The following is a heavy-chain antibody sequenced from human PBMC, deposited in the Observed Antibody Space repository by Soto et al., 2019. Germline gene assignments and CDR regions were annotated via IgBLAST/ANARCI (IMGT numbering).Heavy chain of an antibody. J-gene: IGHJ4*02. CDR2: ISYDGSNK. CDR1: GFTFSSYA. CDR3: ARDSVLGYCTNGVCYFGAFDY. V-gene: IGHV3-30-3*01. Sequence: GGSLRLSCAASGFTFSSYAMHWVRQAPGKGLEWVAVISYDGSNKYYADSVKGRFTISRDNSKNTLYLQMNSLRAEDTAVYYCARDSVLGYCTNGVCYFGAFDYWGQGTLVTVSS. D-gene: IGHD2-8*01.